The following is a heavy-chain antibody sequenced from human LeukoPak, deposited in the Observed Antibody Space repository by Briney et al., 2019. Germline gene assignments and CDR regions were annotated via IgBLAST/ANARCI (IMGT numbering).Heavy chain of an antibody. J-gene: IGHJ4*02. Sequence: PSETLSLTCAVYGGSFSGYYWSWIRQPPGKGLEWIGEINHSGITNYNPSLKSRVTISVDTSKSQFSLKLSSVTAADTAMYYCARDDSSGNYWGQGTLVTVSS. CDR1: GGSFSGYY. CDR2: INHSGIT. V-gene: IGHV4-34*01. CDR3: ARDDSSGNY. D-gene: IGHD6-19*01.